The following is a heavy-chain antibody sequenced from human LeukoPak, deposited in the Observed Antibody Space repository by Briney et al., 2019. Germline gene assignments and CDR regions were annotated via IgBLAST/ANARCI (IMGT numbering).Heavy chain of an antibody. CDR3: ARAPLHSNGWSFDY. J-gene: IGHJ4*02. CDR1: EFTFSSFT. Sequence: SGGSLRLSCAASEFTFSSFTMHRVRQAPGKGLEWVAVISYDGRNKYYADSVKGRFTISRDNSKNTLYLQMNSLRPEDTAVYYCARAPLHSNGWSFDYWGQGTLVTVSS. CDR2: ISYDGRNK. D-gene: IGHD6-19*01. V-gene: IGHV3-30*04.